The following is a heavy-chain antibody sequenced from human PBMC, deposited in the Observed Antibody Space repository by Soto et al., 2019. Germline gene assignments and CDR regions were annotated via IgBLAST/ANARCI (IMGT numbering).Heavy chain of an antibody. Sequence: QVQLVQSGAEVKKPGSSVKVSCKPSGGPFSAYPFNWVRQAPGQGLEWMGRIIPILDITDYSQNFQGRVTITADKSTNTAYMDLTSLRSEDTAMYFCAKGADSSGSESAFDLWGQGTLITVSS. J-gene: IGHJ3*01. D-gene: IGHD3-22*01. CDR1: GGPFSAYP. V-gene: IGHV1-69*02. CDR3: AKGADSSGSESAFDL. CDR2: IIPILDIT.